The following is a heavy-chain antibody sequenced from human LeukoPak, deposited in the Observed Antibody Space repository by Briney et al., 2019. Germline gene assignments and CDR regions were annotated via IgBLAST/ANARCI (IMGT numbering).Heavy chain of an antibody. D-gene: IGHD3-9*01. Sequence: PSETLCLTCTVSGGSISSYYWSWIRQPPGKGLEWIGYIYYSGSTNYNPSLKSRVTISVDTSKNQFSLKLSSVTAADTAVYYCARKYYDILTGYWYFDYWGQGTLVTVSS. CDR2: IYYSGST. J-gene: IGHJ4*02. CDR3: ARKYYDILTGYWYFDY. CDR1: GGSISSYY. V-gene: IGHV4-59*01.